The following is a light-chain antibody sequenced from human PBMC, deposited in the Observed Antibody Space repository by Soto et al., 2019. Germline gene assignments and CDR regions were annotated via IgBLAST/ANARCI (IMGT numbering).Light chain of an antibody. CDR1: TSNIGSNY. Sequence: QSVLTQPPSASGTPGQGVTISCSGSTSNIGSNYVYWYQQLPGTAPKLLIYRNNQRPSGVPDRFSGSKSGTSASLAINGLRSDDEADYFCATWDDSLNGFYVFGTGTK. J-gene: IGLJ1*01. CDR3: ATWDDSLNGFYV. CDR2: RNN. V-gene: IGLV1-47*01.